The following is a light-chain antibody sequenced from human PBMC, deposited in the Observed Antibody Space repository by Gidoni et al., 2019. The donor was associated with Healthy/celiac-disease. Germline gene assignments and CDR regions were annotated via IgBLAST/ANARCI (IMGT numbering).Light chain of an antibody. CDR1: QSVSRY. V-gene: IGKV3-11*01. CDR3: QQRSNWPRT. CDR2: DAS. Sequence: EIVLTQSPATLSLSPGERATLSCRASQSVSRYLAWYQQKHGQAPRLLIYDASNRATGIPARFSGSGDGTEFTLTISRLEPEDFAVYYWQQRSNWPRTFGKGTKVEIK. J-gene: IGKJ1*01.